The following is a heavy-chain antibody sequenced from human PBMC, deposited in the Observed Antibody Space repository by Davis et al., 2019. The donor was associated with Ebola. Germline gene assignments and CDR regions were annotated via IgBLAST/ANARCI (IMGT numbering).Heavy chain of an antibody. CDR3: AQEYCSNSGSYCTYFDH. CDR2: ISYSGNYE. CDR1: GFSFSTYG. Sequence: PGGSLRLSCAASGFSFSTYGMHWVRQAPGKGLEWVAVISYSGNYENYVDSVKGRFTISRDNSDNTLYLQMNSLRAEDTAVYYCAQEYCSNSGSYCTYFDHWGQGTLVTVSS. V-gene: IGHV3-30*18. D-gene: IGHD3-10*01. J-gene: IGHJ4*02.